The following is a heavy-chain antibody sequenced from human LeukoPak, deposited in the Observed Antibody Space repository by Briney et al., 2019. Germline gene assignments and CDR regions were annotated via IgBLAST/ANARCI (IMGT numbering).Heavy chain of an antibody. V-gene: IGHV1-24*01. J-gene: IGHJ3*02. CDR1: GYTLTELS. CDR3: ATFYDSHPPGAFDI. Sequence: ASVKVSCKVSGYTLTELSMHWVRQAPGKGLEWMGGFDPEDGETIYAQKFQGGVTMTEDTSTDTAYMELSSLRSEDTAVYYCATFYDSHPPGAFDIWGQGTMVTVSS. D-gene: IGHD3-22*01. CDR2: FDPEDGET.